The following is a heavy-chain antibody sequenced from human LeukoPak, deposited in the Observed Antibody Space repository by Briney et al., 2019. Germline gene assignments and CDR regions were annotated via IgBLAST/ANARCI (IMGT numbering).Heavy chain of an antibody. CDR1: GGSFSGYY. Sequence: SETLSLTCAVYGGSFSGYYWGWIRQPPGKGLEWIGEINHSGSTNYNPSLKSRVTISVDTSKNQFSLKLSSVTAADTAVYYCARFPHGGGSGIDYWGQGTLVTVSS. CDR3: ARFPHGGGSGIDY. D-gene: IGHD3-10*01. J-gene: IGHJ4*02. CDR2: INHSGST. V-gene: IGHV4-34*01.